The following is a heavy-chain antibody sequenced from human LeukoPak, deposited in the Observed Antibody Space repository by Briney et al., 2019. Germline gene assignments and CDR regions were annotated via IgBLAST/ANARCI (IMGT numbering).Heavy chain of an antibody. CDR3: ARRRRMITFGGAPTN. J-gene: IGHJ4*02. CDR1: GYTFTDYY. CDR2: INPKSGGT. V-gene: IGHV1-2*02. D-gene: IGHD3-16*01. Sequence: ASVKVSCKASGYTFTDYYMHWVRQAPGQGLEWMGWINPKSGGTNYAQKFQGRVTMTRDTSISTAYMELSRLRSDDTAVYYCARRRRMITFGGAPTNWGQGTLVTVSS.